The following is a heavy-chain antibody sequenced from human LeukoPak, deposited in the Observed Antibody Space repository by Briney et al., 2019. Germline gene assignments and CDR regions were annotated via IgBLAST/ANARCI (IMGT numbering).Heavy chain of an antibody. Sequence: GGSLRLSCAASGFTFSSYSMNWVRQAPGKGLEWVSYISSSSSTIYYADSVKGRFTISRDNAKNSLYLQMNSLRAEDTAVYYCARTYYYDSSGYSFSDWGQGTLVTVSS. D-gene: IGHD3-22*01. CDR1: GFTFSSYS. V-gene: IGHV3-48*01. CDR3: ARTYYYDSSGYSFSD. J-gene: IGHJ4*02. CDR2: ISSSSSTI.